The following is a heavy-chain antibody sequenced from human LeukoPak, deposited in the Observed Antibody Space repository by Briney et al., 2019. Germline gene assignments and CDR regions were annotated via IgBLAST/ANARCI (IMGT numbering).Heavy chain of an antibody. D-gene: IGHD5-18*01. CDR2: VIPIFGTA. V-gene: IGHV1-69*13. CDR3: AIVSTDNTDMATPFAN. CDR1: GGTFSNYG. Sequence: GASVTVSCKASGGTFSNYGINWVRQAPGQGLEWMGGVIPIFGTAKYQQKFQGRVTITADESTSTAYMSLSTLRFEDTAVYYCAIVSTDNTDMATPFANWGEGTLVTVSS. J-gene: IGHJ4*02.